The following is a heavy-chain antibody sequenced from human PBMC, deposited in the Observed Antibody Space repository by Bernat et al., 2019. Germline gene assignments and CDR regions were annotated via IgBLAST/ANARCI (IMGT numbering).Heavy chain of an antibody. Sequence: EVQLVESGGGLIQPGGSLRLSCAASGFTVSSNYMSWVRQAPGKGLEWVSVIYSGGSTYYAESVKGRFTISRDNSKNTLYLQMNSLRAEDTAVYYCARDRVVVAGGWFDPWGQGTLVTVSS. CDR2: IYSGGST. V-gene: IGHV3-53*01. CDR3: ARDRVVVAGGWFDP. CDR1: GFTVSSNY. D-gene: IGHD2-15*01. J-gene: IGHJ5*02.